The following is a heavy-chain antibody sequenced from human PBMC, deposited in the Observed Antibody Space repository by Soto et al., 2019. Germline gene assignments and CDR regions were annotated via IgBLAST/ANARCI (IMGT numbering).Heavy chain of an antibody. J-gene: IGHJ4*02. Sequence: QVQLQESGPGLVKPSETLSLTCTVSGGSISSYYWSWIRQPPGKGLEWIGYIYYRGSTNYNPSLRRGVTIAVDTSKNQFSLKLSSVTAADTAIYYRARGFDGQWADYWGQGTLVSVSS. CDR3: ARGFDGQWADY. CDR2: IYYRGST. D-gene: IGHD6-19*01. CDR1: GGSISSYY. V-gene: IGHV4-59*01.